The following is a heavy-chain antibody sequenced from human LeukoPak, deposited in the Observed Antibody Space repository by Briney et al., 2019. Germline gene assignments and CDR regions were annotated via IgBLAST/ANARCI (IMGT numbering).Heavy chain of an antibody. J-gene: IGHJ5*02. CDR2: ISAYNGNT. CDR3: ASSPPGLSDRYCSGGSCPYNWSDP. D-gene: IGHD2-15*01. Sequence: EASVKVSCKASGYTFTSYGISWVRQAPGQGLEWMGWISAYNGNTNYAQKLQGRVTMTTDTSTSTAYMELRSLRSDDTAVYYCASSPPGLSDRYCSGGSCPYNWSDPWGQGTLVTVSS. CDR1: GYTFTSYG. V-gene: IGHV1-18*01.